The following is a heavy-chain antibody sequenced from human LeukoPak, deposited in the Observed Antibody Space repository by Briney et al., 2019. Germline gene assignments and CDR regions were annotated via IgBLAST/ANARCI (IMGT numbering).Heavy chain of an antibody. Sequence: ASVKVSCKASGYTFTSYAMHWVRQAPGQRLEWMGWINAGNGNTKYSQKFQGRVTMTRDTSASTAYMELSSLRSEDTAVYYCARRGCYYDSSGYYYFDYWGQGTLVTVSS. D-gene: IGHD3-22*01. V-gene: IGHV1-3*01. CDR2: INAGNGNT. J-gene: IGHJ4*02. CDR1: GYTFTSYA. CDR3: ARRGCYYDSSGYYYFDY.